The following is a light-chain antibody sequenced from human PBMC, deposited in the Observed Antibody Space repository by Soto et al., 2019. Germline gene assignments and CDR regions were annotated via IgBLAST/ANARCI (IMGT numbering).Light chain of an antibody. CDR2: GAS. V-gene: IGKV3-20*01. Sequence: EIVLTQSPGTLSLSPGERATLSCRASQSLSNNYLAWYQQNPGQAPRLLIYGASNRATGIPDRFSGSGSGTDFTLTISRLETEDFAVYYCQQYGSSGTFGQGTKVDI. CDR1: QSLSNNY. J-gene: IGKJ1*01. CDR3: QQYGSSGT.